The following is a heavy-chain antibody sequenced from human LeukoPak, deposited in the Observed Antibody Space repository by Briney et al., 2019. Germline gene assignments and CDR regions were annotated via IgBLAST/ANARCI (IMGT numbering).Heavy chain of an antibody. V-gene: IGHV3-48*04. CDR2: ISSSSSTI. Sequence: PGGSLRLSCAASGFTFSSYSMNWVRQAPGKGMEWVSYISSSSSTIYYADSVKGRFTISRDNAKNSLYLQMNSLRAEDTAVYYCARGPLVVPAAIVGWFDPWGQGTLVTVSS. CDR1: GFTFSSYS. CDR3: ARGPLVVPAAIVGWFDP. J-gene: IGHJ5*02. D-gene: IGHD2-2*01.